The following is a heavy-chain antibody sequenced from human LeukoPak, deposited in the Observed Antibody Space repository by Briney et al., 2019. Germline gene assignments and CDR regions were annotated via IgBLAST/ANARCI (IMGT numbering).Heavy chain of an antibody. V-gene: IGHV4-39*07. J-gene: IGHJ4*02. CDR2: IYYSGST. Sequence: SETLSLTCTVSGGSISSSSYYWGWIRQPPGKGLEWIGSIYYSGSTYYNPSLKSRVTISVDTSKNQFSLKLSSVTAADTAVYYCARVSGRLLDYWGQGTLVTVSS. D-gene: IGHD3-3*01. CDR1: GGSISSSSYY. CDR3: ARVSGRLLDY.